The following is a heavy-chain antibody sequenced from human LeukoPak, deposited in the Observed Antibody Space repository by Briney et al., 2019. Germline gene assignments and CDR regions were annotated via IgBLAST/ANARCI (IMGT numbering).Heavy chain of an antibody. CDR3: ARELGYYYYMDV. J-gene: IGHJ6*03. CDR1: GGSMSSGDYY. CDR2: IYYSGST. V-gene: IGHV4-30-4*08. Sequence: SETLSLTCTVSGGSMSSGDYYWSWIRQPPGKGLEWIGYIYYSGSTYYNPSLKSRVTISVDTSKNQFSLKLSSVTAADTAVYYCARELGYYYYMDVWGKGTTVTVSS. D-gene: IGHD6-6*01.